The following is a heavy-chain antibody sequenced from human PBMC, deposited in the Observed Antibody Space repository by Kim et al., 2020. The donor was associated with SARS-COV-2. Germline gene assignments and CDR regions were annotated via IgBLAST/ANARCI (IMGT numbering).Heavy chain of an antibody. CDR3: TTDVVVVAATQVDY. CDR1: GFTFSNAW. D-gene: IGHD2-15*01. J-gene: IGHJ4*02. Sequence: GGSLRLSCAASGFTFSNAWMSWVRQAPGKGLEWVGRIKSKTDGGTTDYAAPVKGRFTISRDDSKNTLYLQMNSLKTEDTAVYYCTTDVVVVAATQVDYWGQGTLVTVSS. V-gene: IGHV3-15*01. CDR2: IKSKTDGGTT.